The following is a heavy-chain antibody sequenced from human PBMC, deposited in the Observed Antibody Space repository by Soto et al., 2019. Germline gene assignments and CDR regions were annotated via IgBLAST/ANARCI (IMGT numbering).Heavy chain of an antibody. CDR3: ARFYGNTHY. CDR1: GYTFTSFA. Sequence: QVQLVQSGAEVKKPGASVKISCKTSGYTFTSFAIHWVRQAPGQRLEWMGWINAGTGNTTFSQSFQGRVTITRDTSASTVYMELSSLRSEDTAVYFCARFYGNTHYWGQGTQVTVSS. V-gene: IGHV1-3*01. CDR2: INAGTGNT. J-gene: IGHJ4*02. D-gene: IGHD4-17*01.